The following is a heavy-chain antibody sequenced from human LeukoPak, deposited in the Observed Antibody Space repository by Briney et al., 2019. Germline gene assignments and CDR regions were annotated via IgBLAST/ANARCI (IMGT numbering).Heavy chain of an antibody. J-gene: IGHJ4*02. V-gene: IGHV4-59*01. CDR1: ASSISSYY. Sequence: PTYTLSLICSVYASSISSYYWSWIRQTPGKGLEWIGYIYDSGLINYNPSLKSRVTISVDTSKNQFSLNLNSVTAADTAVYYCARETGSPGVVAGLFDYWGQGTLVIVSS. CDR2: IYDSGLI. D-gene: IGHD6-19*01. CDR3: ARETGSPGVVAGLFDY.